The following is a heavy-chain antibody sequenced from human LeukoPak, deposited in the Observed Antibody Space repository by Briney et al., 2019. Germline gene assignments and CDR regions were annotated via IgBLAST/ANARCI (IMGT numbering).Heavy chain of an antibody. J-gene: IGHJ4*02. V-gene: IGHV1-8*01. D-gene: IGHD3-3*01. CDR1: RYTFSNYD. CDR3: ATLFFGAPQYYFDY. Sequence: ASVKVSCKASRYTFSNYDINWVRQATGQGLEWMGWMSPNSGNTGYAQKFQGRVTMTEDTSTDTAYMELSSLRSEDTAVYYCATLFFGAPQYYFDYWGQGTLVTVSS. CDR2: MSPNSGNT.